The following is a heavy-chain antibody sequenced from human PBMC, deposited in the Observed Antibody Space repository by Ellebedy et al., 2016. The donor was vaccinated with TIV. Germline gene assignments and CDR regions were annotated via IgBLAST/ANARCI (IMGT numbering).Heavy chain of an antibody. CDR2: SRNKANRYST. V-gene: IGHV3-72*01. J-gene: IGHJ4*02. CDR1: GFTLSDHY. D-gene: IGHD1-26*01. CDR3: ARSGSYFPFEY. Sequence: GESLKISCAVSGFTLSDHYMDWVRQAPGKGLEWVGRSRNKANRYSTEYAASVRGRFTISRDDSNNSLYLKMNSLETEETAVYYCARSGSYFPFEYWGQGTLVTASS.